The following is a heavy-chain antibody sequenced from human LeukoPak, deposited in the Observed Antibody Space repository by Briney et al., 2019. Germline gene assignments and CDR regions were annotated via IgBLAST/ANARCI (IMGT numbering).Heavy chain of an antibody. Sequence: SVKVSCKASGGTFSSYAISWVRQAPGQGLEWMGRIIPIFGTANYAQKFQGRVTITTDQSTSTTYMELSSLRSEDTAVYYCARRGVGYCSGGSCYFDYWGQGTLVTVSS. V-gene: IGHV1-69*05. CDR3: ARRGVGYCSGGSCYFDY. D-gene: IGHD2-15*01. J-gene: IGHJ4*02. CDR2: IIPIFGTA. CDR1: GGTFSSYA.